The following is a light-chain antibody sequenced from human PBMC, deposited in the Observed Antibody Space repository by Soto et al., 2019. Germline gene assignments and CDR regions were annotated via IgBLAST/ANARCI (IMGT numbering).Light chain of an antibody. CDR2: GSF. CDR1: QSLSSSY. CDR3: QQYGTLIT. V-gene: IGKV3-20*01. J-gene: IGKJ5*01. Sequence: IVLTQSPGTLSLSPGERATLSCRASQSLSSSYLAWYQQKPGQAPRLLIYGSFSRATGIPDRFSGSGSGTDFTLTITRLEPEDFAVYFCQQYGTLITFGQGTRLEI.